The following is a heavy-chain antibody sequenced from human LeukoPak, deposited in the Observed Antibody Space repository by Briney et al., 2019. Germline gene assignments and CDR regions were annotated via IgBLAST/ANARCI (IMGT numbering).Heavy chain of an antibody. V-gene: IGHV3-15*01. CDR3: TTGMHYYDSSGYPYYFDY. CDR1: GFTFSNAW. Sequence: SLRXSCXAXGFTFSNAWMSWVRQAPGKGLEWVGRIKSKTDGGTTDYAAPVKGRFTISRDDSKNTLYLQMNSLKTEDTAVYYCTTGMHYYDSSGYPYYFDYWGQGTLVTVSS. D-gene: IGHD3-22*01. CDR2: IKSKTDGGTT. J-gene: IGHJ4*02.